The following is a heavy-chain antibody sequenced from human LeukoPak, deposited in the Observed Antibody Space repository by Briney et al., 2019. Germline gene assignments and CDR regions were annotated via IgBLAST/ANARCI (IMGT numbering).Heavy chain of an antibody. CDR2: SRNKTSSYTT. D-gene: IGHD2-21*01. CDR1: GLKLSDHY. J-gene: IGHJ6*02. V-gene: IGHV3-72*01. Sequence: GGSLRLSCAASGLKLSDHYIDGVHQSTGKGREGGGRSRNKTSSYTTEYAAGVEGKFPIPRDDSASSLYLQTNSLRTEDTAVYYCGRIAINANSGMDVWGRGTTVTVSS. CDR3: GRIAINANSGMDV.